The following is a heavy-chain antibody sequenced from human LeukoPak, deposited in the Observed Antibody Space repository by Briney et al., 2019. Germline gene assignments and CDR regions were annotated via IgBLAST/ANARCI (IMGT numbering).Heavy chain of an antibody. D-gene: IGHD2-2*01. J-gene: IGHJ6*03. CDR3: ARGRGIVGEPGAIPYYYMDV. V-gene: IGHV1-2*02. CDR1: GYTFIAYY. Sequence: GASVKVSCKASGYTFIAYYMHWVRQAPGQGLEWIGRINPDSGGTDYAQKFQGRVTMTRNTSISTAYMELSSLRSEDTAVYYCARGRGIVGEPGAIPYYYMDVWGKGTTVTISS. CDR2: INPDSGGT.